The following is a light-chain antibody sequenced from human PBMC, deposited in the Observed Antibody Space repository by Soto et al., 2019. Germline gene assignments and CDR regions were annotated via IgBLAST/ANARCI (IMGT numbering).Light chain of an antibody. Sequence: EIVLTQSPATLSLSPGERATLSCRASQSVSSNLAWYQQKPGQAPRLLIYGASTRATGIPARFSGSGSETEFTLTISSLQSEDFAVYYCQQYYNWPLTFGGGTKVDIK. CDR3: QQYYNWPLT. J-gene: IGKJ4*01. CDR2: GAS. V-gene: IGKV3D-15*01. CDR1: QSVSSN.